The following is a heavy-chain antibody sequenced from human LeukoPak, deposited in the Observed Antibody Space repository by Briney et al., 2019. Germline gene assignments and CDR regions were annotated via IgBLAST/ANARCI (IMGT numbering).Heavy chain of an antibody. V-gene: IGHV3-74*01. CDR1: GFTFSSYW. CDR2: IKCDGSST. CDR3: ARDGYSFGHDFDY. J-gene: IGHJ4*02. Sequence: GGSLRLSCAASGFTFSSYWMHWVRHTPGKGLVWVSRIKCDGSSTSYADSVKGRFTISRDNAKNTLYLQMNSLRAEDTAVYYCARDGYSFGHDFDYWGQGTLVTVSS. D-gene: IGHD5-18*01.